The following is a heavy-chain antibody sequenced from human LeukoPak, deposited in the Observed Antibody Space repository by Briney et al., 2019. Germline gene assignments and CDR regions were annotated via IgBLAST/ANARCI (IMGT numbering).Heavy chain of an antibody. CDR1: GYTFANYY. D-gene: IGHD2-21*02. CDR2: INPSGGDP. J-gene: IGHJ4*02. CDR3: ARGRHMMVTPNFDY. V-gene: IGHV1-46*01. Sequence: ASVKVSCEASGYTFANYYMHWVRQAPGQGLEWMGIINPSGGDPIYAQRFQGRVTMTRDMSTSTVYMELSSLRSEDTAVYYCARGRHMMVTPNFDYWGQGTLVTISS.